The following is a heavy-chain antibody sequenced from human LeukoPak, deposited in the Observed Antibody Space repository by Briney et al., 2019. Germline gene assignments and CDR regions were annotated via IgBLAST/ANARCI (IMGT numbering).Heavy chain of an antibody. Sequence: PGGSLRLSCAASGFTFSSYAMYWVRQTPGKGLEWVAVISHDGSNEHHADSVKGRFTISRDNSKNTLYLQMNSLRADDTAVYFCARGAPPDYWGQGTLVTVSS. CDR2: ISHDGSNE. CDR3: ARGAPPDY. J-gene: IGHJ4*02. V-gene: IGHV3-30-3*01. CDR1: GFTFSSYA.